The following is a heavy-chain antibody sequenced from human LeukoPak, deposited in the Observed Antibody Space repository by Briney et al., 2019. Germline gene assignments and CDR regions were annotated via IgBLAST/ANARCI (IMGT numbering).Heavy chain of an antibody. CDR3: ARVLGYSRRGDLDY. V-gene: IGHV3-7*01. CDR2: IKQDGSEK. D-gene: IGHD6-13*01. Sequence: GGSLRLSCAASGFTFSSYWMSWVRQAPGKGLEWVANIKQDGSEKYYVDSVKGRFTISRDNAKNSLYLQMNSLRAEDTAVYYCARVLGYSRRGDLDYWGQGTLVTVSS. J-gene: IGHJ4*02. CDR1: GFTFSSYW.